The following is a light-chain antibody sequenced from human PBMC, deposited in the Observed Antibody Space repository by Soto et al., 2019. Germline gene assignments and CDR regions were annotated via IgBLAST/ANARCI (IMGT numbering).Light chain of an antibody. Sequence: QSVLTQPASVSGSPGQSITISCTGTSSDVGGYNYVSWYQQHPVKAPKLMIYDVTNRPSGVSDRFSGSKSGNTASLTISGLQAEAEADYYCSSYTSSSTPYVFGTGTNVTVL. CDR3: SSYTSSSTPYV. J-gene: IGLJ1*01. V-gene: IGLV2-14*01. CDR2: DVT. CDR1: SSDVGGYNY.